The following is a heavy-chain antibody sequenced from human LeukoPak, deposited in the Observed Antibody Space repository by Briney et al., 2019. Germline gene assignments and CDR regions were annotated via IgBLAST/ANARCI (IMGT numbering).Heavy chain of an antibody. J-gene: IGHJ4*02. V-gene: IGHV3-30-3*01. D-gene: IGHD5-12*01. CDR2: ISYDGSNK. CDR1: GFSFSSYW. Sequence: GGSLRLSCAASGFSFSSYWMHWVRQAPGKGLEWVAVISYDGSNKYYADSVKGRFTISRDNSKNTLYLQMNSLRAEDTAVYYCARDVGYSGYEAHFDYWGQGTLVTVSS. CDR3: ARDVGYSGYEAHFDY.